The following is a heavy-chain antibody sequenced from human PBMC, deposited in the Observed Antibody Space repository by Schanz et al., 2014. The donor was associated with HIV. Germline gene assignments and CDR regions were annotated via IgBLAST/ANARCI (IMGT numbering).Heavy chain of an antibody. CDR1: GYTFTSYD. CDR2: MNPNSGNT. J-gene: IGHJ6*02. D-gene: IGHD1-7*01. V-gene: IGHV1-8*01. Sequence: QVQLVQSGAEVKKPGASVKLSCKASGYTFTSYDINWVRQATGQGLEWMGWMNPNSGNTGYAQKFQGRVTMTRNTSISTAYMELSSLRAEDTAVYYCAKDRITGTTGVPYYYYGMDVWGQGTTVTVSS. CDR3: AKDRITGTTGVPYYYYGMDV.